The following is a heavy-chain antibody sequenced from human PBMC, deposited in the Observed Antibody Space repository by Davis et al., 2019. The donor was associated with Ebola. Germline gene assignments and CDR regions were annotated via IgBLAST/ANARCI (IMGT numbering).Heavy chain of an antibody. D-gene: IGHD6-19*01. Sequence: AASVKVSCKTSGYTFTSYGISWVRQAPGQGLEWVGWINTHNGNTNLAQKLHDRVTLTTDTSTSTAYMEMRSLRSDDTAVYYCARDLVSGWYICDSWGQVTLVSVSS. CDR1: GYTFTSYG. CDR3: ARDLVSGWYICDS. CDR2: INTHNGNT. V-gene: IGHV1-18*01. J-gene: IGHJ4*02.